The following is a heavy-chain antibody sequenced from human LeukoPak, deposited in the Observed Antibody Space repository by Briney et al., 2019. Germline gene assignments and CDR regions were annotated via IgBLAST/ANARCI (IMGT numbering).Heavy chain of an antibody. V-gene: IGHV4-39*07. J-gene: IGHJ6*03. CDR2: ISYSGTT. CDR3: ARDFSSSSTVYYYYYMDV. CDR1: GGSISSRPYY. Sequence: SETLSHTCTVSGGSISSRPYYWGWVRQPPGKGLEWIGTISYSGTTYYSPSLKSRVTISLDTSKNQFSLKLSSVTAADTAIYYCARDFSSSSTVYYYYYMDVWGKGTTVTVSS. D-gene: IGHD6-6*01.